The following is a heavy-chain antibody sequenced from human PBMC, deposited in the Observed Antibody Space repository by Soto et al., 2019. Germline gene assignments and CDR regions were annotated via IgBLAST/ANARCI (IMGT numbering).Heavy chain of an antibody. CDR1: GGSISSYY. J-gene: IGHJ4*02. V-gene: IGHV4-4*07. D-gene: IGHD2-2*01. CDR3: ARACSSNSCYDVFDY. CDR2: IYTSAST. Sequence: SETLSLTCTVSGGSISSYYWSWIRQPAGKGLEWIGRIYTSASTNYNPSLMSRVTMSVDTSKNQFSLKLSSVTAADTAVYYCARACSSNSCYDVFDYWGQGTLVTVSS.